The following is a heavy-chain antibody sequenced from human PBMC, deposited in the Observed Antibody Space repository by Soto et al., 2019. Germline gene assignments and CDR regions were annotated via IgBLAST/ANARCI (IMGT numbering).Heavy chain of an antibody. D-gene: IGHD3-10*01. Sequence: GESLKISCKGSGYSFISYWIAWVRQMPGKGLELMGTIYPGDPQTRYSPSFQGQVTISADKSISTAYLQWSSLKASDTAIYYCVRTPGAMDVWGQGTTVTVSS. CDR1: GYSFISYW. CDR2: IYPGDPQT. V-gene: IGHV5-51*01. J-gene: IGHJ6*02. CDR3: VRTPGAMDV.